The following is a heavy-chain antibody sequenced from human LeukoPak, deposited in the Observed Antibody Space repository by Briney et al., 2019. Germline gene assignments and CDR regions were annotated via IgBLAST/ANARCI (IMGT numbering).Heavy chain of an antibody. Sequence: SETLSLTCTVSGGSISSSSYYWGWIRQPPGKGLEWIGSIYYSGSTYYNPSLKSRVTISVDTSKNQFSLKLSSVTAADTAVYYCAREKRGDTYYDFWSGYYTGGYFDYWGQGTLVTVSS. J-gene: IGHJ4*02. CDR2: IYYSGST. CDR1: GGSISSSSYY. V-gene: IGHV4-39*07. D-gene: IGHD3-3*01. CDR3: AREKRGDTYYDFWSGYYTGGYFDY.